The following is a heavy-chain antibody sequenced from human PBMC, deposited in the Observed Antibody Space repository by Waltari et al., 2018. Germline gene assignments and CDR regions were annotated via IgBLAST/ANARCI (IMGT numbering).Heavy chain of an antibody. J-gene: IGHJ4*02. CDR3: SVSLNS. CDR2: IKPDGSES. V-gene: IGHV3-7*01. CDR1: GFTFSNQW. Sequence: QLVESGGGLVQPGESLRLSCAASGFTFSNQWMDWVRQAPGKGLEWVANIKPDGSESHYIDSVKGRFTISRDNAQNLVYLHMNSLRAEDTAVYYCSVSLNSWGQGTLVTVSS.